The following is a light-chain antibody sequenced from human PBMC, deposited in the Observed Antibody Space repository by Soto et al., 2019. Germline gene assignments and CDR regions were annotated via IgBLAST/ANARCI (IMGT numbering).Light chain of an antibody. V-gene: IGLV2-14*01. CDR2: DVS. J-gene: IGLJ2*01. CDR1: TSDVGGYNY. Sequence: SVLTQPASVSGSPGQSITISCTGTTSDVGGYNYVSWYQQHPGKAPKLMIYDVSNWPSGIPSRFSGSKSGNTASLTISGLQPEDEADYYCSSYSGSSFVLFGGGTKVTVL. CDR3: SSYSGSSFVL.